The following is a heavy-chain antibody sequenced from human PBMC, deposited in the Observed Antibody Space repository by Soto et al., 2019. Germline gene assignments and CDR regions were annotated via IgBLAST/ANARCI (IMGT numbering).Heavy chain of an antibody. CDR3: ARGIATGQLDP. CDR2: INSDNGNT. D-gene: IGHD2-15*01. J-gene: IGHJ5*02. Sequence: AAVKVSCKASGYTFTRYTMNWVRQAPGQRLEWMGWINSDNGNTKSSQKFQDRVIITRDTSASTAYMDLSSLRSEDTAVYYCARGIATGQLDPWGQGTLVTVSS. CDR1: GYTFTRYT. V-gene: IGHV1-3*01.